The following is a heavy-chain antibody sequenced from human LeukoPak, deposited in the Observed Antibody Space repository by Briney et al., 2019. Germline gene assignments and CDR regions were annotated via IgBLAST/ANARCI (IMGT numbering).Heavy chain of an antibody. CDR2: IYSSGST. CDR3: EREEPGLSRALDI. V-gene: IGHV4-4*07. J-gene: IGHJ3*02. D-gene: IGHD3-16*02. CDR1: GGWISNYF. Sequence: SETLSLTSTVSGGWISNYFWTWIRQPAGEPLEWIGRIYSSGSTNYNPSLNSRVTMSVDTSKNQLSLSLTSVSAADTAVYYCEREEPGLSRALDIWGQGTMVIVSS.